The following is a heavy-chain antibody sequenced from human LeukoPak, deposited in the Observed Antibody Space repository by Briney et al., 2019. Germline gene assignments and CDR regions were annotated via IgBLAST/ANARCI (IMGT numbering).Heavy chain of an antibody. Sequence: GGSLRLSCAGSGFTFSSYPMTWVRQAPGKGLDWVSTIDTSGNTDYADSVKGRFTISRDNSRNILYLQMNSLRAEDTAVYFCAKYSRPSSRVFDYWGQGTLATVSP. J-gene: IGHJ4*02. CDR3: AKYSRPSSRVFDY. D-gene: IGHD6-13*01. V-gene: IGHV3-23*01. CDR2: IDTSGNT. CDR1: GFTFSSYP.